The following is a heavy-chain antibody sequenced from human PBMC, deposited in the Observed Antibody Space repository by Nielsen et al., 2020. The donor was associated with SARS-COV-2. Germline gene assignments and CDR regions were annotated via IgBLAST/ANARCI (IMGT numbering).Heavy chain of an antibody. V-gene: IGHV1-18*01. J-gene: IGHJ4*02. Sequence: WVRQAPGQGLEWMGWISAYSGNTNYAQKLQGRVTMTTDTSTSTAYMELRSLRSDDTAVYYCARELNGYSSSWYPDYWGQGTLVTVSS. CDR2: ISAYSGNT. D-gene: IGHD6-13*01. CDR3: ARELNGYSSSWYPDY.